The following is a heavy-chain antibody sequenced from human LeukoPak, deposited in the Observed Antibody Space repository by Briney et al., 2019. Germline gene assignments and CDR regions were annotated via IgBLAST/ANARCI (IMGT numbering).Heavy chain of an antibody. D-gene: IGHD2-15*01. CDR1: GGTFSSYA. J-gene: IGHJ4*02. CDR2: IIPIFGTA. CDR3: ARDSPAQYCSGGSCYYYDY. Sequence: ASVKVSCKASGGTFSSYAISWVRQAPGQGLEWMGGIIPIFGTANYAQKFQGRVTITADESTSTAYMELSSLSSEDTAVYYCARDSPAQYCSGGSCYYYDYWGQGTLVTVSS. V-gene: IGHV1-69*13.